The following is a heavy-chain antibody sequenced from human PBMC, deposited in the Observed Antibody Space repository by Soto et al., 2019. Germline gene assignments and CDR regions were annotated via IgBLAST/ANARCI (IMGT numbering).Heavy chain of an antibody. CDR1: GGTFSSYA. J-gene: IGHJ6*02. Sequence: SVKVSCKASGGTFSSYAISWVRQAPGQGLEWMGGIIPIFGTANYAQKFQGRVTITADESTSTAYMELSSLRSEDTAVYYCARQGSIAVAGTATYYYYGMDVWGQGTTVTVS. D-gene: IGHD6-19*01. CDR3: ARQGSIAVAGTATYYYYGMDV. CDR2: IIPIFGTA. V-gene: IGHV1-69*13.